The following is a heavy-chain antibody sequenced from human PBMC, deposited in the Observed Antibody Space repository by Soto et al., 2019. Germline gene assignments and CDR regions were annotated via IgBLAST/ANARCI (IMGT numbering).Heavy chain of an antibody. CDR2: MNPNSGNT. CDR3: ARARRIAVAGTGSSWFDP. D-gene: IGHD6-19*01. V-gene: IGHV1-8*02. CDR1: GYTFTGYY. Sequence: ASVKVSCKASGYTFTGYYMHWVRQATGQGLEWMGWMNPNSGNTGYAQKFQGRVTMTRNTSISTAYMELSSLRSEDTAVYYCARARRIAVAGTGSSWFDPWGQGTLVTVSS. J-gene: IGHJ5*02.